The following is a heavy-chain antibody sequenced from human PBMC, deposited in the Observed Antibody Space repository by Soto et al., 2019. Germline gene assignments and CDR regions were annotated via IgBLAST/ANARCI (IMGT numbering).Heavy chain of an antibody. V-gene: IGHV1-69*13. D-gene: IGHD2-15*01. CDR3: ARERSGGSRPHYYYYYGMDV. Sequence: GASVKVSCKDTGGLFSSYAVSWVRQAPGQGLEWMGGIIPVFDTVYYAQKFQGRVTIAADESTNTAYMELSSLRSEDTAMYYCARERSGGSRPHYYYYYGMDVWGQGTTVTVSS. J-gene: IGHJ6*02. CDR2: IIPVFDTV. CDR1: GGLFSSYA.